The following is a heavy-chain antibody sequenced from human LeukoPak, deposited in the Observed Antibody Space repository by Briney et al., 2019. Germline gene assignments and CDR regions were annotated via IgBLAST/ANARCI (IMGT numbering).Heavy chain of an antibody. J-gene: IGHJ5*02. V-gene: IGHV3-23*01. D-gene: IGHD6-13*01. Sequence: EGSLRLSCAASGFTFSSYAMSWVRQAPGKGLEWVSTIGGSGVNTYYADSVKGRFTISRDNSKNTLHLQMNSLRAEGTAVYYCAKDREAAAAPLNWFDPWGQGTLVAVSS. CDR3: AKDREAAAAPLNWFDP. CDR1: GFTFSSYA. CDR2: IGGSGVNT.